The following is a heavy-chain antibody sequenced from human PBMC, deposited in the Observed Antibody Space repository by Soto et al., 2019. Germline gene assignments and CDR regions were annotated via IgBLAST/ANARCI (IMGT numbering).Heavy chain of an antibody. CDR1: GGSISSYY. V-gene: IGHV4-59*01. Sequence: SETLSLTCTVSGGSISSYYWSWIRQPPGKGLEWIGYIYYSGSTNYNPSLKSRVTISVDTSKNQFSLKLSSVTADDTAFYYCAKDYSGNHWIDFWGLGTLVTVSS. D-gene: IGHD4-4*01. J-gene: IGHJ4*02. CDR3: AKDYSGNHWIDF. CDR2: IYYSGST.